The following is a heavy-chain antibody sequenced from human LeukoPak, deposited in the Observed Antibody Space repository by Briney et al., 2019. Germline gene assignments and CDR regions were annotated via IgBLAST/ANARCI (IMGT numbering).Heavy chain of an antibody. Sequence: ASVKVSCKASGGTFSNYTISWVRQAPGQGLEWMGGIIPMFGTANYAQKFQGRVTITADESTSTAYMKLSSLRSEDTAVYYCARGLKLQRPTFSMDVWGKGTTVTISS. CDR2: IIPMFGTA. V-gene: IGHV1-69*13. CDR1: GGTFSNYT. J-gene: IGHJ6*03. CDR3: ARGLKLQRPTFSMDV. D-gene: IGHD5-24*01.